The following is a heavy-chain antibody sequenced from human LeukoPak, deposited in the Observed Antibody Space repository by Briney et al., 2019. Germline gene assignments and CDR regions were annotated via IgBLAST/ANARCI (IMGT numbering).Heavy chain of an antibody. CDR1: GYTFTSYY. CDR3: ASIQHNWNYGGHEGTLDY. J-gene: IGHJ4*02. CDR2: INPNSGGT. D-gene: IGHD1-7*01. V-gene: IGHV1-2*02. Sequence: GASVKVSCKASGYTFTSYYMHWVRQAPGQGLEWMGWINPNSGGTNYAQKFQGRVTMTRDTSISTAYMELSRLRSDDTAVYYCASIQHNWNYGGHEGTLDYWGQGTLVTVSS.